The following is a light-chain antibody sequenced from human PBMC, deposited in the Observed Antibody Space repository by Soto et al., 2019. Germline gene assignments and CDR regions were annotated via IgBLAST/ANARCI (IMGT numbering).Light chain of an antibody. CDR1: QSIISY. CDR2: AAS. J-gene: IGKJ4*01. Sequence: DIQMTQSPSSLSASVGDRVTITCRASQSIISYLNWYQQKPGKAPKLLIYAASSLQSGVPSRFSGSGSGTDFTLTISNLQPEDFATYYCQQSYSTPFTFGGGTKVQIK. CDR3: QQSYSTPFT. V-gene: IGKV1-39*01.